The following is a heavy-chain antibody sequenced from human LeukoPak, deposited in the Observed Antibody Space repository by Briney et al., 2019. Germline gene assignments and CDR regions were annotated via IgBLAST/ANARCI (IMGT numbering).Heavy chain of an antibody. CDR1: GFTFSSYA. D-gene: IGHD3-22*01. V-gene: IGHV3-23*01. CDR3: ASLEYYYDSSGYLAFDY. CDR2: ISGSGGST. Sequence: GGSLRLSCAASGFTFSSYAMRWVRQAPGKGLEWVSAISGSGGSTYYADSVKGRFTISRDNSKNTLYLQMNSLRAEDTAVYYCASLEYYYDSSGYLAFDYWGQGTLVTVSS. J-gene: IGHJ4*02.